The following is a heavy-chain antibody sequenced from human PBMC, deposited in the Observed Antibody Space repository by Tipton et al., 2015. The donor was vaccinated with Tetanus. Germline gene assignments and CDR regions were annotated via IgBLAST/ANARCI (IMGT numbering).Heavy chain of an antibody. CDR3: ARAHCTDGVCNFDF. V-gene: IGHV5-51*01. D-gene: IGHD2-8*01. CDR1: GYIFNNYW. CDR2: IYPGDSDT. J-gene: IGHJ4*02. Sequence: VQLVQSGGEVKKPGESLKISCKGSGYIFNNYWIGWVRQKPGKGLEWMGIIYPGDSDTRYSPSLQGQVTIPVDKSLNTAYLQWSSLKASDTSMFYCARAHCTDGVCNFDFWGQGALVTVAS.